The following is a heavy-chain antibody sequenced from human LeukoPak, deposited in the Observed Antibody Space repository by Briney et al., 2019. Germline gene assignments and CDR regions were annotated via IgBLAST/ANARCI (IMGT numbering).Heavy chain of an antibody. V-gene: IGHV3-23*01. D-gene: IGHD1-14*01. CDR2: ISGSGGST. Sequence: GGSLRLSCAASGFTFSNYAMSWVRQAPGKGLEWVSVISGSGGSTYYADSAKGRFTISRDNSKNTLYLQMNSLRAEDTAVYYCAKGLTGNYYYYYYMDVWGKGTTVTVSS. CDR1: GFTFSNYA. CDR3: AKGLTGNYYYYYYMDV. J-gene: IGHJ6*03.